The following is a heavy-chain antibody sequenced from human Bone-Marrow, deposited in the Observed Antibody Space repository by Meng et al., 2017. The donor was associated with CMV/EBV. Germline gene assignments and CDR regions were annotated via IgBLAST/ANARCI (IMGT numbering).Heavy chain of an antibody. CDR1: GYTFTSYY. D-gene: IGHD6-19*01. J-gene: IGHJ3*02. Sequence: ASVKVSCKASGYTFTSYYMHWVRQAPGQGLEWMGIINPSGGSTTYAQKFQGRVTLTRDTSASTVYMELSSLRSEDTAVYSCARVYTDPPSSGYNTDAFDIWGQGTMVTVSS. CDR2: INPSGGST. V-gene: IGHV1-46*01. CDR3: ARVYTDPPSSGYNTDAFDI.